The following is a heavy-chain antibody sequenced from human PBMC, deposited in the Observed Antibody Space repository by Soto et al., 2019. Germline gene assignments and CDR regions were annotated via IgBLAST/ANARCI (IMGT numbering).Heavy chain of an antibody. Sequence: GASVKVSCKASGGTFGSYAISWVRQATGQGLEWMGGIIPIFGTANYAQKFQGRVTITADESTSTAYMELSSLRSEDTAVYYCARLDGSYCGGDCYSYWYFDLWGRGTLVTVSS. CDR1: GGTFGSYA. V-gene: IGHV1-69*13. D-gene: IGHD2-21*02. CDR2: IIPIFGTA. J-gene: IGHJ2*01. CDR3: ARLDGSYCGGDCYSYWYFDL.